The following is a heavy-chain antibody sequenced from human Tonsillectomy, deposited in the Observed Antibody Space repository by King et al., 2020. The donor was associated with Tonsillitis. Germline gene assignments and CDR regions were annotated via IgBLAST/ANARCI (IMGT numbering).Heavy chain of an antibody. J-gene: IGHJ3*02. CDR3: GGSPWGGAFEI. Sequence: VQLVESGGGLVKPGGSLRLSCAASGFTFSNAWMSWVRQAPGKGLELVGRIESKTDGGTTDYAAPVRGRFTISRDDSKNTLYLQMNTLTTEDTAVYYCGGSPWGGAFEIWGQGTMVTVSS. D-gene: IGHD1-26*01. CDR2: IESKTDGGTT. V-gene: IGHV3-15*04. CDR1: GFTFSNAW.